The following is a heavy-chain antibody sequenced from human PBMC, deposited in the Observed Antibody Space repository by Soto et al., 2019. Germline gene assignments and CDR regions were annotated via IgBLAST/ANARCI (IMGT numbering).Heavy chain of an antibody. CDR3: ASDRSSGWDQGYGMDV. D-gene: IGHD6-19*01. CDR2: IYYSGST. V-gene: IGHV4-59*01. J-gene: IGHJ6*02. Sequence: NPSETLSLTCTVSGGSISTYYWSWIRQPPGKGLEWVGYIYYSGSTSYNPSLKSRVTISVDTSKNQFSLKLRSVTAADTAVYYCASDRSSGWDQGYGMDVWGQGTTVTVSS. CDR1: GGSISTYY.